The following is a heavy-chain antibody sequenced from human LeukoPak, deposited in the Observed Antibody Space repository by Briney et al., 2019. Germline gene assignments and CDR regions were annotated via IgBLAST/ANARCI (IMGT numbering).Heavy chain of an antibody. CDR1: GFTFSSYG. J-gene: IGHJ4*02. Sequence: TGGSLRLSCAASGFTFSSYGMHWVRQAPGKGLEWVAVIWYDGSNKYYADSVKGRFTISRDNSKSTLYLQMNSLRAEDTAVYYCARKISGWYWGLDYWGQGTLVTVSS. CDR2: IWYDGSNK. V-gene: IGHV3-33*01. D-gene: IGHD6-19*01. CDR3: ARKISGWYWGLDY.